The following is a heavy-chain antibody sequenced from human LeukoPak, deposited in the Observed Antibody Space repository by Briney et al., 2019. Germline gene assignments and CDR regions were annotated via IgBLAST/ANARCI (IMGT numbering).Heavy chain of an antibody. CDR3: ARDGRVTGGFDY. CDR1: GYTFTRYY. J-gene: IGHJ4*02. D-gene: IGHD1-26*01. V-gene: IGHV1-46*01. CDR2: INPSGGST. Sequence: GASVNVSCKASGYTFTRYYMHWVRQAPGQGLEWMGIINPSGGSTSYAQKFQGRVTMTRDTSTSTVYMELSSLRSEDTAMYYCARDGRVTGGFDYWGQGTLVTVSS.